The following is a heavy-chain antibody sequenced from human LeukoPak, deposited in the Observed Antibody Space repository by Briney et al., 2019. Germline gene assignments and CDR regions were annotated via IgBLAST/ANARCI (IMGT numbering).Heavy chain of an antibody. J-gene: IGHJ4*02. Sequence: ASVKVSCKASGYTFTGYYMHWVRQAPGQGLEWMGWVNPNSGGTNYAQKFQGRVTMTRDTSISTAYMGLSRLRSDDTAVYYCAKVLPPLDPAAWGASFDYWGQGTLVTVSS. D-gene: IGHD2-2*01. CDR3: AKVLPPLDPAAWGASFDY. V-gene: IGHV1-2*02. CDR1: GYTFTGYY. CDR2: VNPNSGGT.